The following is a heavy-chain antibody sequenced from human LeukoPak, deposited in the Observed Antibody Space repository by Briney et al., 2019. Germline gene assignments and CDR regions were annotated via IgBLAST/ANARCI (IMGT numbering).Heavy chain of an antibody. Sequence: PGGSLGLSCAASGFTFDDYAMSWVRQAPGKGLEWVSAISGSGGSTYYADSVKGRFTISRDNSKNTLYLQMNSLRAEDTAVYYCAQENRGYSYGSLDYWGQGTLVTVSS. CDR2: ISGSGGST. CDR3: AQENRGYSYGSLDY. V-gene: IGHV3-23*01. D-gene: IGHD5-18*01. J-gene: IGHJ4*02. CDR1: GFTFDDYA.